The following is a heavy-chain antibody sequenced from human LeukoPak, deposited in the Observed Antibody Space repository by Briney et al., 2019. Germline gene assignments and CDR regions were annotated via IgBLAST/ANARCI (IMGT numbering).Heavy chain of an antibody. V-gene: IGHV3-48*01. CDR1: GFTFSGYS. Sequence: PGGSLRLSCAASGFTFSGYSMNWVRQAPGKGLEWVSYISSSSSAIYYADSVRGRFTISRDNAKNSLYLQMNSLRAEDTAMYYCASKSNSVDYWGQGTLVTVSS. J-gene: IGHJ4*02. CDR3: ASKSNSVDY. CDR2: ISSSSSAI. D-gene: IGHD1-1*01.